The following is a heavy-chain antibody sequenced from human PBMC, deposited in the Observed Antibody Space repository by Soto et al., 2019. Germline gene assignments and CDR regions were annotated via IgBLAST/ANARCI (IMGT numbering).Heavy chain of an antibody. D-gene: IGHD1-26*01. CDR2: MSPYSGNT. J-gene: IGHJ4*02. CDR3: AREDSGSYSFDY. CDR1: GYTFTSYD. Sequence: ASVKVSCKASGYTFTSYDINWVRQATGQGLEWMGWMSPYSGNTDYAQKLQGRVTMTRDTSTSTAYMELRSLRSDDTAVYYCAREDSGSYSFDYWGQGTLVTVSS. V-gene: IGHV1-18*01.